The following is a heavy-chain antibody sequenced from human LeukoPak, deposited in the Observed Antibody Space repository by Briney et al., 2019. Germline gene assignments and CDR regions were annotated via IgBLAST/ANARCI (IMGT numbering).Heavy chain of an antibody. CDR2: IFYIGST. V-gene: IGHV4-39*01. J-gene: IGHJ4*02. CDR3: ATRAPYSSSSFDY. D-gene: IGHD6-6*01. CDR1: GGSISSSTHY. Sequence: SETLSLTCTDSGGSISSSTHYWGWIRQPPGKGLEWIGNIFYIGSTYCNPSLKSRVTISLDTSKNHFSLKLRSVTAADTAVYYCATRAPYSSSSFDYWGQRTLVTVSS.